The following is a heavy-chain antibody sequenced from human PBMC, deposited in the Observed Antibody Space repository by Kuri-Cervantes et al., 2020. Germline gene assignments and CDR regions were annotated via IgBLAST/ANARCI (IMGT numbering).Heavy chain of an antibody. CDR1: GGSISSGGYY. V-gene: IGHV4-61*08. D-gene: IGHD3-22*01. CDR2: IYYSGST. J-gene: IGHJ4*02. CDR3: ARISYYDSSGYLD. Sequence: SETLSLTCTVSGGSISSGGYYWSWIRQHPGKGLEWIGYIYYSGSTNYNPSLKSRVTISVDTSKNQFSLKLSSVTAADTAVYYCARISYYDSSGYLDWGQGTLVTVSS.